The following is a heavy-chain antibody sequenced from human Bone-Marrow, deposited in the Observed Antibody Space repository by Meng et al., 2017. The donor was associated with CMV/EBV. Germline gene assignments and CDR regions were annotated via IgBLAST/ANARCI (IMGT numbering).Heavy chain of an antibody. V-gene: IGHV3-30-3*01. CDR2: ISYDGSNK. D-gene: IGHD5-18*01. Sequence: GGSLRLSCAASGFIFSNYVMNWVRQAPGKGLEWVAVISYDGSNKYYADSVKGRFTISRDNSKNTLYLQMNSLRAEDTAVYYCARDLPTDSYGYNEDVWGQGTTVTVSS. J-gene: IGHJ6*02. CDR3: ARDLPTDSYGYNEDV. CDR1: GFIFSNYV.